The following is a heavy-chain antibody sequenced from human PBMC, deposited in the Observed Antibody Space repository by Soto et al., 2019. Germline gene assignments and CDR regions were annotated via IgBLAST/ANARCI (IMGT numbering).Heavy chain of an antibody. Sequence: GGSLRLSCAASGFTVRTDAMNWVRQAPGKGLEWISAITASGRYTYYADSVRGRCSISRDNSQNTLYIQMNSLGGEDTAIYYCAKILTGWGRSKFDYWGQGIKVTVYS. V-gene: IGHV3-23*01. D-gene: IGHD3-16*01. CDR1: GFTVRTDA. CDR2: ITASGRYT. CDR3: AKILTGWGRSKFDY. J-gene: IGHJ4*02.